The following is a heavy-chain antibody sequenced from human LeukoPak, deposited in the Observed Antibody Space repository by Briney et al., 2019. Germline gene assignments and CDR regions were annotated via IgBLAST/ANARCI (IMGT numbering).Heavy chain of an antibody. J-gene: IGHJ6*02. Sequence: GGSLRLSCATSGFTFSNAWMSWVRHAPGKGLEWVGRIKSKTDGGTTDYAAPVKGRFTISRDDSKNTLYLQMNSLKTEDTAVYYCTTGVRRPTNYYYYGMDVWGQGTTVTVSS. CDR1: GFTFSNAW. CDR3: TTGVRRPTNYYYYGMDV. V-gene: IGHV3-15*01. CDR2: IKSKTDGGTT. D-gene: IGHD4-11*01.